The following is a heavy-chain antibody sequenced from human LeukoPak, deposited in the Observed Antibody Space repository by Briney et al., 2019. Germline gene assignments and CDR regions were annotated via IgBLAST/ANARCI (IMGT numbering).Heavy chain of an antibody. J-gene: IGHJ4*02. Sequence: GGTLSLSCSASGFTFSSYAMHWVRQAPGKGLEYVSSISSNGGGTYYADSVKGRFTISRDNSKNTLFLQMSSLRTEDTAVYYCASPYSGYDYNFDHWGQGTLVTVSS. CDR1: GFTFSSYA. D-gene: IGHD5-12*01. CDR3: ASPYSGYDYNFDH. CDR2: ISSNGGGT. V-gene: IGHV3-64D*06.